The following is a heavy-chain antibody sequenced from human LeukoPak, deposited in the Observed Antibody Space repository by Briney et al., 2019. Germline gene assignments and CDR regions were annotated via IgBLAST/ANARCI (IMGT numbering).Heavy chain of an antibody. D-gene: IGHD1-26*01. CDR2: IYHSGST. CDR3: ARLRRVGATPFDY. V-gene: IGHV4-34*01. Sequence: PSETLSLTCAVYGGSFSGYYWSWIRQPPGKGLEWIGSIYHSGSTYYNPSLKSRVTISVDTSKNQFSLKLSSVTAADTAMYYCARLRRVGATPFDYWGQGTLVTVSS. CDR1: GGSFSGYY. J-gene: IGHJ4*02.